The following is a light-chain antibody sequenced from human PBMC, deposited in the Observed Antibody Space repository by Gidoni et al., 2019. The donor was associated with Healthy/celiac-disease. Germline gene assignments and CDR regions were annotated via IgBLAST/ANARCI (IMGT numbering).Light chain of an antibody. Sequence: SALTQPASVSGSPGQSLTISCTGTSRDVGSYNLVSWYQQHPGKAPKLMIYEGSKRPSGVSNRFSGSKSGNTASLTISGLQAEDEADYYCCSYAGSSTPSYVFGTGTKVTVL. CDR2: EGS. CDR3: CSYAGSSTPSYV. V-gene: IGLV2-23*01. J-gene: IGLJ1*01. CDR1: SRDVGSYNL.